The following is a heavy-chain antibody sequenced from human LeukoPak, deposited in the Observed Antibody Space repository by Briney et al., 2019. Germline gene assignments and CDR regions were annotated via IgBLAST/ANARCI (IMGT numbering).Heavy chain of an antibody. CDR1: GGSISNYY. CDR2: IYTSGST. V-gene: IGHV4-4*08. CDR3: ARRVHYYDSSGYANDAFDI. Sequence: SETLSLTCTVSGGSISNYYWCWIRQPPGQGLEWIGYIYTSGSTNYNPSLKCRVTISVDTTKNQFSLNLTSVTAADTAVYYCARRVHYYDSSGYANDAFDIWGQGTMVTVSS. J-gene: IGHJ3*02. D-gene: IGHD3-22*01.